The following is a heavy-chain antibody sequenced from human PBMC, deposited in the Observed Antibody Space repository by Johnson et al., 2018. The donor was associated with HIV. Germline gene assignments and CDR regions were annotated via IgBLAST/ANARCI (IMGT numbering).Heavy chain of an antibody. CDR2: ISWNSGSI. CDR3: AKVRYDSSGYYYRDNNAFDI. Sequence: VQLVESGGGLVQPGRSLRLSCAASGFTFDDYAMHWVRQAPGKGLECVSGISWNSGSIGYADSVKGRFTISRDNAKNSLYLQMNSLRAEDTALYYCAKVRYDSSGYYYRDNNAFDIWGQGTMVTVSS. D-gene: IGHD3-22*01. J-gene: IGHJ3*02. CDR1: GFTFDDYA. V-gene: IGHV3-9*01.